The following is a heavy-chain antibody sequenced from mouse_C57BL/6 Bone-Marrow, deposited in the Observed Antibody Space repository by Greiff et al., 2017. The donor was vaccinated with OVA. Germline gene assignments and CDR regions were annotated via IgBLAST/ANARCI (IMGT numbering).Heavy chain of an antibody. CDR1: GYAFSSSW. CDR2: IYPGDGDT. Sequence: VMLVESGPELVKPGASVKISCKASGYAFSSSWMNWVKQRPGKGLEWIGRIYPGDGDTNYNGKFKGKATLTADKSSSTAYMQLSSLTSEDSAVYFCARSGYGRWYFDVWGTGTTVTVSS. J-gene: IGHJ1*03. D-gene: IGHD1-1*01. V-gene: IGHV1-82*01. CDR3: ARSGYGRWYFDV.